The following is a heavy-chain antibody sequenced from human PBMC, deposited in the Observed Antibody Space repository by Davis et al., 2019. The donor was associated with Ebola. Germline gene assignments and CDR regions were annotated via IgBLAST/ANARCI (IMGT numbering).Heavy chain of an antibody. J-gene: IGHJ4*02. D-gene: IGHD3-3*01. Sequence: GGSLRLSCAASGFTFSDYYMSWIRQAPGKGLEWVSAISGSGTSTYYAGSVKGRFTISRDNSRNTLYLQMNSLRAEDTAVYYCAKAPVRFLEWFTTDYWGKGTLVTVSS. CDR3: AKAPVRFLEWFTTDY. V-gene: IGHV3-23*01. CDR1: GFTFSDYY. CDR2: ISGSGTST.